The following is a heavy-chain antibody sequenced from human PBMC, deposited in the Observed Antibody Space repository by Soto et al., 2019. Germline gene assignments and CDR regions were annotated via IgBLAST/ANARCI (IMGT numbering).Heavy chain of an antibody. CDR1: GGSISSGDYY. J-gene: IGHJ4*02. CDR2: IYYSGST. Sequence: QVQLQESGPGLVKPSQTLSLTCTVSGGSISSGDYYWSWIRQPPGKGLEWIGYIYYSGSTYYNPSLLSRATLSVEPSKNQYSLKLSSVTAADTAVYYCARVTPPWVVRGVISQFDYWGQGTLVTVSS. V-gene: IGHV4-30-4*01. CDR3: ARVTPPWVVRGVISQFDY. D-gene: IGHD3-10*01.